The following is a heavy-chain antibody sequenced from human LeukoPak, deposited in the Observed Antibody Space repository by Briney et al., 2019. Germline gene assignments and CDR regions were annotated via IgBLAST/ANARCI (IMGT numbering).Heavy chain of an antibody. CDR1: GYTFTSYG. V-gene: IGHV1-18*01. J-gene: IGHJ4*02. CDR2: ISAYNGNT. CDR3: ASAEYYYDSSGYIGNY. Sequence: ASVKVSCKASGYTFTSYGISWVRQAPGQGLEWMGWISAYNGNTNYAQKLQGRVTMTTDTSTSTAYMELSSLRSEDTAVYYCASAEYYYDSSGYIGNYWGQGTLVTVSS. D-gene: IGHD3-22*01.